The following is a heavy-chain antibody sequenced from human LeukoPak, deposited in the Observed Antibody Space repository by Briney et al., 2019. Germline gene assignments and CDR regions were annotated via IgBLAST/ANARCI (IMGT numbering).Heavy chain of an antibody. CDR2: ISSSGTTI. CDR3: AKDRGGMTFDP. J-gene: IGHJ5*02. D-gene: IGHD6-13*01. V-gene: IGHV3-11*01. CDR1: GFTFSDHY. Sequence: GGSLRLSCAASGFTFSDHYMSWIRQPPGKGLQWLSYISSSGTTIYYADSVKGRFTVSRDSAKNSLYLQMNSLRAEDTAVYYCAKDRGGMTFDPWGQGTLVTVSS.